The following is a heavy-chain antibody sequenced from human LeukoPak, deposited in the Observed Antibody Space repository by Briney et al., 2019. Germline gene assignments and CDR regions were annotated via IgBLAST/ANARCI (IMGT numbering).Heavy chain of an antibody. CDR2: INHSGST. CDR1: GGSFSGYY. J-gene: IGHJ5*02. D-gene: IGHD3-3*01. Sequence: SETLSLTCAVYGGSFSGYYWSWIRQSPGKGLEWIGEINHSGSTNYNPSLKSRVTISVDTSKNQFSLKLTSVTAADTAVYYCARDLGYDFHSFAPCGQGTLATVSS. V-gene: IGHV4-34*01. CDR3: ARDLGYDFHSFAP.